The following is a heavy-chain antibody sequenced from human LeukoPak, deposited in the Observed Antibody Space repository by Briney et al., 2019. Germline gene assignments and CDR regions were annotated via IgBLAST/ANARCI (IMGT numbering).Heavy chain of an antibody. J-gene: IGHJ4*02. CDR3: ARDVGGSLDY. CDR2: IKGDESAK. Sequence: GGSLRLSCAASGFTFSTYWMAWVRQAPGKGLEWVANIKGDESAKHQADSVKGRFSISRDNAQNSVYLQMTSLRGEDTAVYYCARDVGGSLDYWGQGTLVTVSS. CDR1: GFTFSTYW. V-gene: IGHV3-7*01. D-gene: IGHD1-26*01.